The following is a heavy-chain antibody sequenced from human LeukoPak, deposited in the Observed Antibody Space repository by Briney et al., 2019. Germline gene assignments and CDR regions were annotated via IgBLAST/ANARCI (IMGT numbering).Heavy chain of an antibody. D-gene: IGHD2-2*01. CDR2: INHSGST. Sequence: SETLSLTCAVYGGSFSGYYWSWIRQPPGKGLEWIGEINHSGSTNYNPSLKSRVTISVDTSKNQFSLKLSSVTAADTAVYYCASSRYQYCSSTSCYLYYYYGMDVWGKGTRSPSPQ. CDR1: GGSFSGYY. V-gene: IGHV4-34*01. J-gene: IGHJ6*04. CDR3: ASSRYQYCSSTSCYLYYYYGMDV.